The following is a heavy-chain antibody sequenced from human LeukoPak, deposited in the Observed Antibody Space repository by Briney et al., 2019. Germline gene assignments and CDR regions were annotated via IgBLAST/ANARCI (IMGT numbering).Heavy chain of an antibody. J-gene: IGHJ6*02. Sequence: SVKVSCKAPVGTFSSYAISCVRQAPGQGLEWMGGIIPIFGTANYAQKFQGRVTITADESTSTAYMELSSLRSEDTAVYYCAIRMEARFNYYYYGMDVWGQGTTVTVSS. V-gene: IGHV1-69*13. CDR1: VGTFSSYA. D-gene: IGHD1-1*01. CDR3: AIRMEARFNYYYYGMDV. CDR2: IIPIFGTA.